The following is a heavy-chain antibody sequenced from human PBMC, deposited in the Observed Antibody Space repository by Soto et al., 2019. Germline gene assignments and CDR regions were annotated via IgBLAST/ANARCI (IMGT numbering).Heavy chain of an antibody. V-gene: IGHV4-39*01. CDR3: ARQYGTMVRGVDNWFDP. Sequence: SETLSLTCTVSGGSISSSSYYWGWIRQPPGKGLEWIGSIYYSGSTYYNPSLKSRVTISVDTSKNQFSLKLSSVTAADTAVYYCARQYGTMVRGVDNWFDPWGQGTLVTVSS. D-gene: IGHD3-10*01. CDR1: GGSISSSSYY. J-gene: IGHJ5*02. CDR2: IYYSGST.